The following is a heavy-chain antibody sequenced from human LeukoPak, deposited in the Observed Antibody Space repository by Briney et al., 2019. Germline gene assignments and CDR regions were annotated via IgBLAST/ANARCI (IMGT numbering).Heavy chain of an antibody. CDR1: GFTFSSYA. Sequence: GGSLRLSCAASGFTFSSYAMSWVRQAPGKGLEWVSAISGSGGSTYYADSVKGRFTISRDNSKNTLYLQMNSLRAEDTAVYYCAKVPLSITMIGGWDYFDFWGQGTLVTVSS. CDR3: AKVPLSITMIGGWDYFDF. D-gene: IGHD3-22*01. CDR2: ISGSGGST. J-gene: IGHJ4*02. V-gene: IGHV3-23*01.